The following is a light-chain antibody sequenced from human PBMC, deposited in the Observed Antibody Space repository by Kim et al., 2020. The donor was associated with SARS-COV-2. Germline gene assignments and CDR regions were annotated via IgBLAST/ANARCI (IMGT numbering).Light chain of an antibody. V-gene: IGKV1-5*03. CDR3: QQYENYRRT. CDR1: QSISSW. J-gene: IGKJ1*01. CDR2: KAS. Sequence: DIQMTQSPSTLSASVGDRVTITCRASQSISSWLAWYQQKPGKAPKLLIYKASSLESGVTSRFSGSGSGTEFTLTISSLQPEDFATYYCQQYENYRRTFGQGTKVDIK.